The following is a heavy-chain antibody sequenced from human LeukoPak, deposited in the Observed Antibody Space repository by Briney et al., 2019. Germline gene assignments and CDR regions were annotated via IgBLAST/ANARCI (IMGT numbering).Heavy chain of an antibody. D-gene: IGHD3-22*01. CDR3: ANHYEGWFDP. CDR1: GDSVSSNSAA. CDR2: TYYRSKWYY. J-gene: IGHJ5*02. Sequence: SQTLSLTSAISGDSVSSNSAAWNWIRQSPSRGLEWLGRTYYRSKWYYDYAVSVRSRMTINPDTSKNQFSLQLNSVTPEDTAVYYCANHYEGWFDPWGEGTLVTVSS. V-gene: IGHV6-1*01.